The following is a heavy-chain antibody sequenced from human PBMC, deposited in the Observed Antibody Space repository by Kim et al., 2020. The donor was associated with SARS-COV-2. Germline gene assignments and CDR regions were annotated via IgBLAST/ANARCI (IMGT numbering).Heavy chain of an antibody. J-gene: IGHJ4*02. D-gene: IGHD3-16*02. CDR1: GFTFSSYG. V-gene: IGHV3-33*01. CDR2: IWYDGSNK. Sequence: GGSLRLSCAASGFTFSSYGMHWVRQAPGKGLEWVAVIWYDGSNKYYADSVKGRFTISRDNSKNTLYLQMNSLRAEDTAVYYCARDLVGYDYVWGSYHPMAGYWGQGTLVTVSS. CDR3: ARDLVGYDYVWGSYHPMAGY.